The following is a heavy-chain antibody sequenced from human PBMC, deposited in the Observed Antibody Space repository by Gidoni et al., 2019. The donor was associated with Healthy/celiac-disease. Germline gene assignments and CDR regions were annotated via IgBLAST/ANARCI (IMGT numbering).Heavy chain of an antibody. V-gene: IGHV3-21*02. CDR1: GFTFSGYR. CDR3: ARDLEQLVPLDY. D-gene: IGHD6-13*01. Sequence: EVQLVESGGGLVRLGGSLRLSCADSGFTFSGYRMNWFRQAPGKGLEWFSAISRRPTYIYYADLVRGRFTISRDNAKNSLYLKMDSLRADDTAVYYCARDLEQLVPLDYWGQGTLVTVSS. J-gene: IGHJ4*02. CDR2: ISRRPTYI.